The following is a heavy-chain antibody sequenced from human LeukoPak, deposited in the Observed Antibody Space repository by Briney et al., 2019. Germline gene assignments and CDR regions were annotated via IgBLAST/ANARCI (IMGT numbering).Heavy chain of an antibody. D-gene: IGHD6-19*01. CDR3: ARHAEYNSGWHFYLDH. CDR2: VHNVGST. Sequence: SETLSLTCTVSGVSTTNGIYYWAWIRQSPGKGLEWIGSVHNVGSTYYNLSLRSRVTMSIDTSKNQFSLRLNSVTAADTAVYYCARHAEYNSGWHFYLDHWGRESWSPSP. V-gene: IGHV4-39*01. CDR1: GVSTTNGIYY. J-gene: IGHJ4*02.